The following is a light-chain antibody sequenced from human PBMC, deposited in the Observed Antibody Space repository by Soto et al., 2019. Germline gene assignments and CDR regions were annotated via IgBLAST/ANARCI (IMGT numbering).Light chain of an antibody. CDR3: MQALQTIT. Sequence: DIVMTQSPVSLSVTPGEPASISCRSSQSLLHSNGYNYLGWYLQKPGQSPQFLIYLGSNRASGVPDRFSGSGSDTDFTLRITRVEAEDVGVYYCMQALQTITFGKGTRLEIK. CDR1: QSLLHSNGYNY. J-gene: IGKJ5*01. CDR2: LGS. V-gene: IGKV2-28*01.